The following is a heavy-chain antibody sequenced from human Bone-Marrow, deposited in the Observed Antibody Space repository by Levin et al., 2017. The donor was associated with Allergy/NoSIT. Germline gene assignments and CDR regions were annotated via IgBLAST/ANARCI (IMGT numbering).Heavy chain of an antibody. V-gene: IGHV1-69*13. CDR2: VIPMLNAA. J-gene: IGHJ4*02. Sequence: PTASVKVSCKASGDTFADYPITWVRQAPGQGLEYMGGVIPMLNAAKYAQKFQGRVSFTADESSATAYMALSGLTPDDTGIYYCVRGLPGTTAYAYWGQGALVIVSS. D-gene: IGHD1-7*01. CDR3: VRGLPGTTAYAY. CDR1: GDTFADYP.